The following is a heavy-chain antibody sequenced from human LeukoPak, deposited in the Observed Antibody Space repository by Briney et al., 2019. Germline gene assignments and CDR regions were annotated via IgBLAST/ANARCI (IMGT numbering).Heavy chain of an antibody. Sequence: GASVKVSCKASGYTFTGYYMHWVRQAPGQGLEWMGWINLNSGGTNDAQKFQDRVTMTGDTSISTAYMELSRLRFDDTAVYYCARSPDILTGENFDYWGQGTLVTVSS. J-gene: IGHJ4*02. D-gene: IGHD3-9*01. V-gene: IGHV1-2*02. CDR2: INLNSGGT. CDR1: GYTFTGYY. CDR3: ARSPDILTGENFDY.